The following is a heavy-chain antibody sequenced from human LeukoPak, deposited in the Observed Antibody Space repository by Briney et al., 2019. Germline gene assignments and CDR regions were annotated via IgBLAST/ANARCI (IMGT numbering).Heavy chain of an antibody. D-gene: IGHD3-22*01. CDR3: ARELNGDYYDSSGYIDY. J-gene: IGHJ4*02. CDR1: GGTFSSYA. V-gene: IGHV1-18*01. CDR2: ISAYNGNT. Sequence: GASVKVSCKASGGTFSSYAISWVRQAPGQGLEWMGWISAYNGNTNYAQKLQGRVTMTTDTSTSTAYMELRSLRSDDTAVYYCARELNGDYYDSSGYIDYWGQGTLVTVSS.